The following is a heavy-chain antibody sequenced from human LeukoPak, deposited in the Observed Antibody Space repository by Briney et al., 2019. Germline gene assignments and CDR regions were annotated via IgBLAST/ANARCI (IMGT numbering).Heavy chain of an antibody. Sequence: SVKVSCKASGGTFSSYAISWVRQAPGQGLEWMGGIIPIFGTANYAQKFQGRVTMTRDTSTSTVYMELSSLRSEDTAVYYCARDPYSGSYGPHYYYYMDVWGKGTTVTISS. CDR2: IIPIFGTA. D-gene: IGHD1-26*01. CDR3: ARDPYSGSYGPHYYYYMDV. CDR1: GGTFSSYA. V-gene: IGHV1-69*05. J-gene: IGHJ6*03.